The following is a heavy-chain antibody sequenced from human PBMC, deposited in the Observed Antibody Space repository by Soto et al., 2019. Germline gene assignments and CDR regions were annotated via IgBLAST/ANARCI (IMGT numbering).Heavy chain of an antibody. CDR1: GYTLTELS. J-gene: IGHJ4*02. D-gene: IGHD3-16*01. CDR2: FDPEDGET. Sequence: ASVKVSCKVSGYTLTELSMHWVRQAPGKGLEWMGGFDPEDGETIYAQKFQGRVTMTEDTSTDTAYMELSSLRSEDTAVYYCATGMGELPIQGFDYWGQGTLVTVSS. CDR3: ATGMGELPIQGFDY. V-gene: IGHV1-24*01.